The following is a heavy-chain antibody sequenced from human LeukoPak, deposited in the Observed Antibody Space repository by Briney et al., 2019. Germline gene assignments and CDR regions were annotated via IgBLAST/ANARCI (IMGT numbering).Heavy chain of an antibody. D-gene: IGHD3-10*01. CDR2: ISRTSVYI. Sequence: GGSLRLSCAASGFTFSSYSMNWVRQAPGKGLEWVSSISRTSVYIYYADSVKGRFTISRDNAKNSLYLQMNSLRAEDTALYYCAKALWFGELFPMDVWGKGTTVTISS. CDR3: AKALWFGELFPMDV. V-gene: IGHV3-21*04. CDR1: GFTFSSYS. J-gene: IGHJ6*03.